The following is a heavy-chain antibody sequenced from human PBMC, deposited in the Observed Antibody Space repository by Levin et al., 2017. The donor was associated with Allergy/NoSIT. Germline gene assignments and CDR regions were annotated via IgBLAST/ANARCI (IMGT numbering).Heavy chain of an antibody. D-gene: IGHD2-15*01. V-gene: IGHV3-23*01. CDR2: ISGSDGST. Sequence: GWSLRLSCAASGFTFSTYAMSWVRQAPGKGLDWVSTISGSDGSTYYADSVKGRFTISRDNSKNTLYLQMNSLGAEDTAVYYCAKDWYCSGGKCYSENGMDVWGQGTTVTVSS. CDR1: GFTFSTYA. CDR3: AKDWYCSGGKCYSENGMDV. J-gene: IGHJ6*02.